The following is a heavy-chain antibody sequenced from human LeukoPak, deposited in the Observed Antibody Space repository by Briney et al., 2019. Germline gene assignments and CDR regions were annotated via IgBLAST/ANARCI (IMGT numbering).Heavy chain of an antibody. CDR1: GGSFSGYY. D-gene: IGHD3-10*01. Sequence: SETLSLTCAVYGGSFSGYYWSWIRQPPGKGLEWIGEINHSGSTNYNPSLKSRVTISVDTSKNQFSLKLSSVTAADTAVYYCARGWYNYGSGSPKDYWGQGTLVTVSS. J-gene: IGHJ4*02. V-gene: IGHV4-34*01. CDR2: INHSGST. CDR3: ARGWYNYGSGSPKDY.